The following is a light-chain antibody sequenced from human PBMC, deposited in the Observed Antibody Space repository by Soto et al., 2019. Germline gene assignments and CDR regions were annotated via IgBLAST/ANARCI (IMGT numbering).Light chain of an antibody. Sequence: EFVLTQSPGTLSFSPGERSNLSCRASQTVRNNYLAWYQQKPGQAPRLLIYGASSRATGIPDRFSGGGSGTDFTLTISRLEPEDFAVYYCQQFSSYPLTFGGGTKVDIK. CDR3: QQFSSYPLT. CDR1: QTVRNNY. CDR2: GAS. V-gene: IGKV3-20*01. J-gene: IGKJ4*01.